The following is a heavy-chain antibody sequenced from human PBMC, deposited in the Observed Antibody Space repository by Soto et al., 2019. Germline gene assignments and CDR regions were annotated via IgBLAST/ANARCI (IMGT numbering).Heavy chain of an antibody. CDR2: INAGNGNT. CDR1: GYTFTSYA. D-gene: IGHD3-9*01. J-gene: IGHJ4*02. CDR3: ARGLDWSFQFDY. Sequence: ASVKVSCKASGYTFTSYAMHWVRQAPGQRLEWMGWINAGNGNTKYSQKFQGRVTITRDTSASTAYMELSSLRSEDTAVYYCARGLDWSFQFDYWGQGTLVTVSS. V-gene: IGHV1-3*01.